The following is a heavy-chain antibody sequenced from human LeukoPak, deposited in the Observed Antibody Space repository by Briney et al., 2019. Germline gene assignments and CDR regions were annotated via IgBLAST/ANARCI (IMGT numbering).Heavy chain of an antibody. CDR1: GGSFSGYY. CDR3: ARGLDGWNQKTYYYYMDV. V-gene: IGHV4-34*01. CDR2: INHSGRT. J-gene: IGHJ6*03. Sequence: MPSETLSLTCAVYGGSFSGYYWSWIRQPPGKGLEWIGEINHSGRTNYNPSLKSRVTISVDTSKNQFSLKLSSATAADTAVYYCARGLDGWNQKTYYYYMDVWGKGTTVTVSS. D-gene: IGHD1-1*01.